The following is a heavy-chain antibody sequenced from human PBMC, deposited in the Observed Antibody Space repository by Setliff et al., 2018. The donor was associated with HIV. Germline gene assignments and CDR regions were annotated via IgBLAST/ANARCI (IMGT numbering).Heavy chain of an antibody. J-gene: IGHJ4*02. CDR1: GGSFSGYY. V-gene: IGHV4-34*01. Sequence: SETLSLTCAVYGGSFSGYYWSWIRQPPGKGLEWIGHIHITGNTDYNPSLKSRVTISLDTARNPFSLELTSVTATDTAVYYCARDRRDDYYLTAYFDSLGQGTVVTVSS. D-gene: IGHD1-26*01. CDR3: ARDRRDDYYLTAYFDS. CDR2: IHITGNT.